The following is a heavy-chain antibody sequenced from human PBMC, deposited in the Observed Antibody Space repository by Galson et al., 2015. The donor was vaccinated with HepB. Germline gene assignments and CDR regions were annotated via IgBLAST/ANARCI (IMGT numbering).Heavy chain of an antibody. CDR1: GGSISSSSYY. D-gene: IGHD5-24*01. CDR3: ARRFYNQKYYFDN. CDR2: IYYNGDT. V-gene: IGHV4-39*02. Sequence: SETLSLTCTVSGGSISSSSYYWGWIRQPPGKGLEWIVSIYYNGDTYYNPSLKSRVTISMDTSKQHFSLKLSSVTAADTAVYYCARRFYNQKYYFDNWGQGSLVTVSS. J-gene: IGHJ4*02.